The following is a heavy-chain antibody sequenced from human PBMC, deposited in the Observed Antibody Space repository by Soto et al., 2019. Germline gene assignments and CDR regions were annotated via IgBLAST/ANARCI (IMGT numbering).Heavy chain of an antibody. D-gene: IGHD6-13*01. V-gene: IGHV4-31*03. CDR3: AAGQLEMARGFD. Sequence: SETLSLTSTVSGDSVSSGDYHWTWIRQRPGQGLEWIGYIYSTGTTRYNPSLKTRLILSVDTSSNQFSLRLSSVTAADTAVYYCAAGQLEMARGFDWGQGTLVTVSS. J-gene: IGHJ4*02. CDR1: GDSVSSGDYH. CDR2: IYSTGTT.